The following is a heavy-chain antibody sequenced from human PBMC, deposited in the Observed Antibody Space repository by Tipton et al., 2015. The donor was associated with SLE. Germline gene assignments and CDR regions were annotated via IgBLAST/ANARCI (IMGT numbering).Heavy chain of an antibody. J-gene: IGHJ1*01. V-gene: IGHV3-66*02. Sequence: SLRLSCAASGFTFSDYWMHWVRQAPGKGLVWVSLIFSGGNTYYADSVKGRYTISRDNSKNTLDLQMESLRPEDTAIYYCARGRAGSSDYFYNWGQGTLVTVSS. CDR3: ARGRAGSSDYFYN. CDR1: GFTFSDYW. D-gene: IGHD3-10*01. CDR2: IFSGGNT.